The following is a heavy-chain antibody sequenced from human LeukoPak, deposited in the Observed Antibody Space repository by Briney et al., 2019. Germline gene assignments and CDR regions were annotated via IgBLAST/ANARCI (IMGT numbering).Heavy chain of an antibody. V-gene: IGHV3-66*01. CDR2: IYSGGTT. D-gene: IGHD2-15*01. CDR1: GFTVSNNY. CDR3: ARGGYRSGGNCYGYFDY. Sequence: QPGGSLRLSCAASGFTVSNNYMSWVRQAPGKGLEWVSVIYSGGTTYYADSVKGRFTISRDNSKNTLYLLMNSLRAEGTAVYYCARGGYRSGGNCYGYFDYWGQGTLVTVSS. J-gene: IGHJ4*02.